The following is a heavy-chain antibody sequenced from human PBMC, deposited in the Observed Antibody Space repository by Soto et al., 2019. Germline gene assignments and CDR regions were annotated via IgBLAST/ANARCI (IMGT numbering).Heavy chain of an antibody. V-gene: IGHV6-1*01. Sequence: SQTLSLTCAISGDSVSSDTVVWNWIRLSPSRGLEWLGRTYYRSKWYHEYVVFVQSGISINPDTSKNHFSLQLNSVTPEDTAVYYCARGIYDTSVGTAFDIWGQGTKVTVSS. CDR3: ARGIYDTSVGTAFDI. CDR2: TYYRSKWYH. J-gene: IGHJ3*02. D-gene: IGHD3-22*01. CDR1: GDSVSSDTVV.